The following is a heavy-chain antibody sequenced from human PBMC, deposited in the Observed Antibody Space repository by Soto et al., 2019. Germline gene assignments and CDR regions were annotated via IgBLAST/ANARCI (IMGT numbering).Heavy chain of an antibody. Sequence: PSLTCTVSGGSISSYYWNWIRQSPGKGLEWIGFIYYSGSTNYNPSLKSRVTISVDTSKNQFSLKLSSVTAADTAVYYCAAYIWGNAFDIWGQGTMVTVSS. D-gene: IGHD3-16*01. CDR3: AAYIWGNAFDI. CDR1: GGSISSYY. V-gene: IGHV4-59*03. CDR2: IYYSGST. J-gene: IGHJ3*02.